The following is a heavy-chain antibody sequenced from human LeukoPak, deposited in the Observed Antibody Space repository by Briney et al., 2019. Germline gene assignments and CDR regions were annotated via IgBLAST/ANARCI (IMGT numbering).Heavy chain of an antibody. CDR1: GYTFTNYN. J-gene: IGHJ4*02. CDR3: ARERRGYSYGY. CDR2: INPSGGST. D-gene: IGHD5-18*01. V-gene: IGHV1-46*01. Sequence: ASVKVSCKASGYTFTNYNMHWVRQAPGQGLEWMGIINPSGGSTSYAQKFQGRVTMTRDTSTNTVYMELSSLRSEDTAVYYCARERRGYSYGYWGQGTLVTVSS.